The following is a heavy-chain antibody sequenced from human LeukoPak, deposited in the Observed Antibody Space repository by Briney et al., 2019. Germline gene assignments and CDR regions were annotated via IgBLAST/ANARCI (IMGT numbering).Heavy chain of an antibody. CDR1: GFTVSSNY. CDR2: IYSGGST. CDR3: ARDTPIKGTDY. V-gene: IGHV3-66*01. Sequence: GGSLRLSCAASGFTVSSNYMSWVRQALGKGLEWVSVIYSGGSTYYADSVKGRFTISRDNSKNTLYLQMNSLRTEDTAVYYCARDTPIKGTDYWGQGTLVTVSS. J-gene: IGHJ4*02. D-gene: IGHD1-14*01.